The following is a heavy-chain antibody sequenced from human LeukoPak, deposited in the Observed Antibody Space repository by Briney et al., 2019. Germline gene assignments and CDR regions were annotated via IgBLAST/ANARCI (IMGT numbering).Heavy chain of an antibody. Sequence: SQTLSLTCTVSGGSISSGDYYWRWIRQPPGKGLEWIGYIYYSGSTYYNPSLKSRVTISVDRSKNQFSLKLSSVTAADTAVYYCARGRYYYGSGEEGTHYYFDYWGQGTLVTVSS. CDR3: ARGRYYYGSGEEGTHYYFDY. D-gene: IGHD3-10*01. CDR2: IYYSGST. V-gene: IGHV4-30-4*08. J-gene: IGHJ4*02. CDR1: GGSISSGDYY.